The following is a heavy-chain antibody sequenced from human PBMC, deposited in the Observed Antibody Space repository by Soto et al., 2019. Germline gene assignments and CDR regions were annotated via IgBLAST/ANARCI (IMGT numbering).Heavy chain of an antibody. V-gene: IGHV1-69*02. CDR1: GDTFSFYT. J-gene: IGHJ4*02. D-gene: IGHD3-10*01. Sequence: QVQLVQSGAEVRKPGSSVKVSCKASGDTFSFYTINWVRQAPGLGLEWMGRFKPIVSMSNYAQKCQGRVIIPADKSTNPAYRQLSSLRTEDTAIYYCAASYGSGYRAFDYWGQGALVTVSS. CDR3: AASYGSGYRAFDY. CDR2: FKPIVSMS.